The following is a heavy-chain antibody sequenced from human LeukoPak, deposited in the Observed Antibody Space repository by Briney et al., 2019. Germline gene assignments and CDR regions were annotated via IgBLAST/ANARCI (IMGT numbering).Heavy chain of an antibody. V-gene: IGHV4-4*07. CDR1: GGSTSGYF. D-gene: IGHD5-12*01. Sequence: SETLSLTCTVPGGSTSGYFWSWIRQPAGKGLEWIGRIYSSGINNYNPSLKGRVTMSLDTSKNHLSLNLSSMTAADTAVYYCAREPTSGREPTSGRPLDYWGQGTLVTVSS. CDR3: AREPTSGREPTSGRPLDY. CDR2: IYSSGIN. J-gene: IGHJ4*02.